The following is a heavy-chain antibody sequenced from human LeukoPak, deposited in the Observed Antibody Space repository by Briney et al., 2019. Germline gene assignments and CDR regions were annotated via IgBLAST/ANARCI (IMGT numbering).Heavy chain of an antibody. J-gene: IGHJ4*02. CDR2: IKQDGSEK. D-gene: IGHD3-22*01. CDR1: GFTFSSYW. Sequence: PGGSLRLSCAASGFTFSSYWMSWVRQVPGKGLEWVANIKQDGSEKYYVDSVKGRFTISRDNAKNSLYLQMNSLRAEDTAVYYCARDASYYYDSSGYLDYWGQGTLVTVSS. V-gene: IGHV3-7*01. CDR3: ARDASYYYDSSGYLDY.